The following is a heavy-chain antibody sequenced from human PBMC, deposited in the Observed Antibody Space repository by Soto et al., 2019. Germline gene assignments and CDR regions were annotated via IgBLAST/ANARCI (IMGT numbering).Heavy chain of an antibody. Sequence: QVQLVQSGAEVKKPGSSVKVSCKASGGTFSSYAISWVRQAPGQGLEWMGGIIPIFGTANYAQKFQGRVTITADESTSTAYMELSSLRSEDTAVYYCARSSTGRGSSPLYYGTDVWGQGTTVTVSS. V-gene: IGHV1-69*01. CDR3: ARSSTGRGSSPLYYGTDV. CDR1: GGTFSSYA. J-gene: IGHJ6*02. D-gene: IGHD6-6*01. CDR2: IIPIFGTA.